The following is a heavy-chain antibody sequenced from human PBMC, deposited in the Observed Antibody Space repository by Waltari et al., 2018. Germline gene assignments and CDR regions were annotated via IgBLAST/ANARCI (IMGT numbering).Heavy chain of an antibody. Sequence: EVQLVESGGGLVKPGGSLRLSCEASGFTCSPYSLHWVRQAPGKGLEWVSSISSTSNYIYYADSVKGRFTISRDNAKNSLYLQMNSLRAEDTAVYFCARVEMATIDFHYWGQGTLVTVSS. V-gene: IGHV3-21*01. CDR2: ISSTSNYI. CDR1: GFTCSPYS. CDR3: ARVEMATIDFHY. D-gene: IGHD5-12*01. J-gene: IGHJ4*02.